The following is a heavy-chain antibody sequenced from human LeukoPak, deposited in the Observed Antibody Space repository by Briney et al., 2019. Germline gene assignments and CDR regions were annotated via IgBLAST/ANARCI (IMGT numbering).Heavy chain of an antibody. CDR2: IRGDGGDT. Sequence: GGSLRLSCGASGFTFDDYAMQWVRQAPGKGLEWVSLIRGDGGDTYYADSVKGRFTISRDNSKTSLFLQMNSLRAEDTALYYCAKELIGHDLLTGPASSWGQGILVTVSS. J-gene: IGHJ5*02. D-gene: IGHD3-9*01. CDR1: GFTFDDYA. V-gene: IGHV3-43*02. CDR3: AKELIGHDLLTGPASS.